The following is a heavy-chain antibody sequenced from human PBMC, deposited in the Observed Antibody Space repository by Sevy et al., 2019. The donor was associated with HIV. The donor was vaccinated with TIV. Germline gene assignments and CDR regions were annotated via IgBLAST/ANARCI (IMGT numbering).Heavy chain of an antibody. CDR3: ARDRRNYYDSSGSLFGAFDI. V-gene: IGHV3-30-3*01. Sequence: GGSLRLSCAASGFTFSSYAMHWVRQAPGKGLEWVAVISYDGSNKYYADSVKGRFTISRDNSKNTLYLQMNSLRAEDMAVYYCARDRRNYYDSSGSLFGAFDIWGQGTMVTVSS. CDR2: ISYDGSNK. CDR1: GFTFSSYA. D-gene: IGHD3-22*01. J-gene: IGHJ3*02.